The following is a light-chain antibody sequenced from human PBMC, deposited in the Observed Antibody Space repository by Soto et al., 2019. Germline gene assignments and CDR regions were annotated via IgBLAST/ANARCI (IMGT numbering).Light chain of an antibody. CDR1: QDISNY. CDR2: DAS. Sequence: IQMTHSPSSLSASVGDRVTITCQASQDISNYLNWYQQKPGKAPKLLIYDASNLETGVPSRFSGSGSGTDFTFTISSLQPEDIATYYCQQYDNLPLTFGGGTKVDI. V-gene: IGKV1-33*01. J-gene: IGKJ4*01. CDR3: QQYDNLPLT.